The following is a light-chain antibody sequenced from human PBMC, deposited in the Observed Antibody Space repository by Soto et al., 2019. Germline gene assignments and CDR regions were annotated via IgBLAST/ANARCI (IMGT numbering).Light chain of an antibody. CDR2: EST. CDR3: QQSFFAPPT. Sequence: DIHMTQSPSSLSASVGDTVIITCRASQNGRSYLNWYQQKSGKAPKLLIDESTNLEGGAPSRFSGDGFGTDFTLTISSLHPEDVATYYCQQSFFAPPTFGRGTKVEI. J-gene: IGKJ1*01. CDR1: QNGRSY. V-gene: IGKV1-39*01.